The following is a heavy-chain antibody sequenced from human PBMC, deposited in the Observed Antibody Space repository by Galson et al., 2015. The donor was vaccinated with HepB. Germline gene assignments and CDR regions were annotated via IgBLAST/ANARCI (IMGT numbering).Heavy chain of an antibody. Sequence: SLRLSCAASGFTFSSYAMHWVRQAPGKGLEWVAVISYDGSNKYYADSVKGRFTISRDNSKNTLYLQMNSLRAEDTAVYYCARDSGYSSGWLYYFDYWGQGTLVTVSS. D-gene: IGHD6-19*01. J-gene: IGHJ4*02. CDR2: ISYDGSNK. CDR3: ARDSGYSSGWLYYFDY. CDR1: GFTFSSYA. V-gene: IGHV3-30*04.